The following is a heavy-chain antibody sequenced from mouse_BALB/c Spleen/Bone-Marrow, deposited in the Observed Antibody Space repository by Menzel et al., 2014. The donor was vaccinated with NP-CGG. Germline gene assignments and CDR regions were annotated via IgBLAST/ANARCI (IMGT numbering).Heavy chain of an antibody. D-gene: IGHD2-3*01. CDR2: INPYNGGT. CDR1: GYSFTGYT. J-gene: IGHJ4*01. V-gene: IGHV1-18*01. Sequence: VQLKESGPELVKPGASMKISCKASGYSFTGYTMNWVKQSPGKNLEWIGLINPYNGGTSYNQKFKGKATLTVDKSSSTAYMELLSLTSEDSAVYYCARWNDGYSLYHYAMDYWGQGTSVTVSS. CDR3: ARWNDGYSLYHYAMDY.